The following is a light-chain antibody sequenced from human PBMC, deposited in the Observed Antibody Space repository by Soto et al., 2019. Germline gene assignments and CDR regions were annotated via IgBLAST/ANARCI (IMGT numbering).Light chain of an antibody. V-gene: IGLV2-11*01. CDR2: RVS. CDR1: SSVVGGYDY. Sequence: QSVLTQPRSVSGSPGQSVTISCTGTSSVVGGYDYVSWYRQHPGEAPRLMIYRVSKRPSGVPDRFSGSKSGNTASLTISGLQAEDGADYYCCSYAGYTNFVFGSGTKVTVL. CDR3: CSYAGYTNFV. J-gene: IGLJ1*01.